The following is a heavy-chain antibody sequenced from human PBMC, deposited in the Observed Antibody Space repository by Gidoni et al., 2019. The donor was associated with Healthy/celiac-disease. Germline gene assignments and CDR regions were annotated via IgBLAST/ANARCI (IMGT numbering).Heavy chain of an antibody. D-gene: IGHD4-17*01. Sequence: EVQRVESGGGLVQPGGSLTPSCAVSGFTVSSNYMSWVRQAPGKGLEWVSVIYSGGSTYYADSVKGRFTISRDNSKNTLYLQMNSMRAEDTAVDYCASTPTSYWGQGTLVTVSS. CDR2: IYSGGST. CDR3: ASTPTSY. CDR1: GFTVSSNY. J-gene: IGHJ4*02. V-gene: IGHV3-66*01.